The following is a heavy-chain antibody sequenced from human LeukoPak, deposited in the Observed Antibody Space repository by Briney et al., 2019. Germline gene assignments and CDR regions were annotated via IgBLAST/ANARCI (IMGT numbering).Heavy chain of an antibody. V-gene: IGHV3-9*01. D-gene: IGHD3-9*01. J-gene: IGHJ4*02. CDR2: ISWNSGSI. CDR1: GFTFDDYA. Sequence: GRSLRLSCAASGFTFDDYAMHWVRQAPGKGLEWASGISWNSGSIGYADSVKGRFTISRDNAKNSLYLQMNSLRAEDTALYYCAKASDILTGYYSEVDYWGQGTLVTVSS. CDR3: AKASDILTGYYSEVDY.